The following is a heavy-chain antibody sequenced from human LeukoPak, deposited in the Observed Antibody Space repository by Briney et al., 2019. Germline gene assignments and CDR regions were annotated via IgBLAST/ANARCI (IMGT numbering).Heavy chain of an antibody. CDR3: ARDLQDSSGYYYSEEVY. V-gene: IGHV3-21*01. CDR2: ISSSSSYI. Sequence: GGSLRLSCAASGFTFSSYSMNWVRQAPGKGLEWVSSISSSSSYIYYADSVKGRFTISRDNAKNSLYLQMNSPRAEDTAVYYCARDLQDSSGYYYSEEVYWGQGTLVTVSS. D-gene: IGHD3-22*01. J-gene: IGHJ4*02. CDR1: GFTFSSYS.